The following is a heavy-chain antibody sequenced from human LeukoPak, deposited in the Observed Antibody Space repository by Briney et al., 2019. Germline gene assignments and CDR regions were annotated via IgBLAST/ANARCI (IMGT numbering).Heavy chain of an antibody. J-gene: IGHJ4*02. CDR3: TTGNWGPY. CDR1: GFTFSDAW. V-gene: IGHV3-15*07. D-gene: IGHD7-27*01. CDR2: NKRKTDAGTT. Sequence: GGSLRLSCAASGFTFSDAWMNWVRQAPGKGLEWVGRNKRKTDAGTTDYAAPVKGRFTISRDDSKNTLFLQMNSLKTEDTAVYYCTTGNWGPYWGQGTLVTVSS.